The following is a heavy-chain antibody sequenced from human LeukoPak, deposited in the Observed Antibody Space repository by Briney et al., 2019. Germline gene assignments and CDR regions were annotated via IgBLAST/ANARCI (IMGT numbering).Heavy chain of an antibody. D-gene: IGHD3-10*01. CDR3: ARARPGSYYPFY. CDR2: FDPEDGET. V-gene: IGHV1-24*01. Sequence: ASVKVSCKVSGYALTELSMHWVRQAPGKGLEWMGGFDPEDGETIYAQKFQGRVTMTEDTSTDTAYMELSSLRSEDTAVYYCARARPGSYYPFYWGQGTLVTVSS. J-gene: IGHJ4*02. CDR1: GYALTELS.